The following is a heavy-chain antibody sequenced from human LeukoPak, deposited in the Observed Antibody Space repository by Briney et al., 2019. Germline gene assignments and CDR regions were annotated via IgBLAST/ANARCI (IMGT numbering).Heavy chain of an antibody. Sequence: SETLSLTCTVSGGSLSSYYWSWLRQPPGKGLEWIGYIYYSGSTNYNPSLKSRVTISVDTSKNQFSLKLSSVTAADTAVYYCARDRRYYDSSGYALYAFDIWGQGTMVTVSS. V-gene: IGHV4-59*01. CDR1: GGSLSSYY. J-gene: IGHJ3*02. CDR2: IYYSGST. CDR3: ARDRRYYDSSGYALYAFDI. D-gene: IGHD3-22*01.